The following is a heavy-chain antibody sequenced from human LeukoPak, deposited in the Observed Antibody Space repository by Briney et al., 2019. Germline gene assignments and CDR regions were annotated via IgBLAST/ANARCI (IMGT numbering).Heavy chain of an antibody. CDR1: GFTFSGSA. Sequence: PGGSLRLSCAASGFTFSGSAMHWVRQASGKGLEWVGRIRSKANSYATAYAASVKGRFTISRDDSKNTAYLQMNSLKTEDTAVYYCTRQEYSYGWVQGYWGQGTLVTVSS. CDR3: TRQEYSYGWVQGY. CDR2: IRSKANSYAT. V-gene: IGHV3-73*01. J-gene: IGHJ4*02. D-gene: IGHD5-18*01.